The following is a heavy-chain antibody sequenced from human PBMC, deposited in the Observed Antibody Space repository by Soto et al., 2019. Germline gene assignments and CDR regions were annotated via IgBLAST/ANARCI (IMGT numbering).Heavy chain of an antibody. J-gene: IGHJ6*02. D-gene: IGHD6-19*01. V-gene: IGHV4-30-4*01. CDR3: ARAAGPYYYGVDV. CDR2: IYYIGST. CDR1: GGSIKNGDYY. Sequence: QVQLQESGPGLVKPSQTLSLTCTVSGGSIKNGDYYWSWIRQPPGKGLEWIGFIYYIGSTSYNPPLKSRVTLSVDTSYNQFSLMLNSVTAADTAVYYCARAAGPYYYGVDVWGQGTTVIVSS.